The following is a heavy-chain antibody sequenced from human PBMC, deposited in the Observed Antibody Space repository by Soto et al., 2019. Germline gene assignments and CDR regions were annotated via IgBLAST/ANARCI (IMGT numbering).Heavy chain of an antibody. Sequence: QVQLQVSGPGLLRPSETLSLTCRVSGASMTSYHWTWIRQSPGKGLEWIGNVYYNGATTYNPSLRSRVAISLDTSEKQFSLKLNSLTAADSATYFCARAGQTVSFFDFWAQGALVAISS. CDR3: ARAGQTVSFFDF. D-gene: IGHD4-17*01. J-gene: IGHJ5*01. CDR2: VYYNGAT. CDR1: GASMTSYH. V-gene: IGHV4-59*01.